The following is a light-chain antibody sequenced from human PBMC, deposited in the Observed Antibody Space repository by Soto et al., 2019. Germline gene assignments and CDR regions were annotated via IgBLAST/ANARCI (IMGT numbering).Light chain of an antibody. CDR1: QSINSE. CDR2: GAS. J-gene: IGKJ2*01. CDR3: QQGHNLPLT. Sequence: EIVMTQSPATLSLSPGERAALSCRASQSINSELAWYQQKPGQPPRLLIYGASTRATGVPARFTGSESGSESNLTISGLHSEDYGVYYCQQGHNLPLTFGQGTRLEI. V-gene: IGKV3-15*01.